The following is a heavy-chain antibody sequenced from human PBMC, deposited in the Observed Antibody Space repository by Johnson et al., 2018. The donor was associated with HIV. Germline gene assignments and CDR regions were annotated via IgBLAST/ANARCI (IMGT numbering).Heavy chain of an antibody. CDR3: VRDYGISGYAFDM. CDR2: ISSSGNTI. CDR1: GFTFSEYY. J-gene: IGHJ3*02. V-gene: IGHV3-11*04. D-gene: IGHD3-10*01. Sequence: QVQLVESGGGLVRPGGSLRLSCAASGFTFSEYYMSWVRQSPGKGLEWVSYISSSGNTIYYADSVKGRFTISRDNAKNSVDLQMNSLRVDDTAVYYCVRDYGISGYAFDMWGQGTMVTVSS.